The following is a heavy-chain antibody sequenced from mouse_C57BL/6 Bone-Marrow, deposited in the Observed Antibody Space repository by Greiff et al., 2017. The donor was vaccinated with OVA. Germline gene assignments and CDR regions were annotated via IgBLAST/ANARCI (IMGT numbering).Heavy chain of an antibody. CDR2: IYPGSGST. CDR1: GYTFTSYW. CDR3: SRYYYGSSYVYFDV. D-gene: IGHD1-1*01. J-gene: IGHJ1*03. Sequence: VQLQQPGTELVKPGASVKLSCKASGYTFTSYWITWVKQRPGQGLEWIGDIYPGSGSTNYNEKFKSKATLTVDTSSSTAYMQLSSLTSEDSAVYYCSRYYYGSSYVYFDVWGTGTTVTVSS. V-gene: IGHV1-55*01.